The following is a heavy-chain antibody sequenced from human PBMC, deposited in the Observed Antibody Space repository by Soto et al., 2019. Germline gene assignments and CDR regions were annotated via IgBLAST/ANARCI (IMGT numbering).Heavy chain of an antibody. CDR1: GDSVSSNSAA. CDR3: ERESVRQQLAYYFDY. CDR2: TYYRSKWYN. Sequence: SQTLSLTCAISGDSVSSNSAAWNWIRQSPSRGLEWLGRTYYRSKWYNDYAVSMKSRITINPDTSKNQFSLQLKSVTPEDTAVNYCERESVRQQLAYYFDYGGQGTLVTVSS. J-gene: IGHJ4*02. D-gene: IGHD6-13*01. V-gene: IGHV6-1*01.